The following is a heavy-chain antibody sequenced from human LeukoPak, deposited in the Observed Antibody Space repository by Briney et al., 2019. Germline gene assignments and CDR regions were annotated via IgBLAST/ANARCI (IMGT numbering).Heavy chain of an antibody. V-gene: IGHV3-23*01. CDR2: ISGSGGGT. CDR1: GFTFSSYG. J-gene: IGHJ4*02. Sequence: GGSLRLSCAASGFTFSSYGIHWVRQAPGKGLEWVSGISGSGGGTHYADSVKGRFTISRDNSKNTLYLQMNSLRAEDTAVYYCAKGPRTVRFGDRHKGMFDYWGQGTLVTVSS. D-gene: IGHD3-10*01. CDR3: AKGPRTVRFGDRHKGMFDY.